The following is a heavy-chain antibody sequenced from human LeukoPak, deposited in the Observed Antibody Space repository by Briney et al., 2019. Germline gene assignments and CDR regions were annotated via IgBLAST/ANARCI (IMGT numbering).Heavy chain of an antibody. Sequence: GGSLRLSCGASGLTVSSYGMSWVRQAPGKGLEWVSTIIGSAVNTYYADSVKGRFTISRDDSKNTVYLQMNSLRAEDTAIYYCARNDYGDFHPDYWGQGTLVTVSS. CDR2: IIGSAVNT. V-gene: IGHV3-23*01. J-gene: IGHJ4*02. CDR3: ARNDYGDFHPDY. CDR1: GLTVSSYG. D-gene: IGHD4-17*01.